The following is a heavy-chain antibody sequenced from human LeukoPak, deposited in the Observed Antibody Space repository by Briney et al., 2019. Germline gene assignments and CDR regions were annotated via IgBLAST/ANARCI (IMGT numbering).Heavy chain of an antibody. CDR1: GFTFSSYS. CDR2: ISSSSSYI. Sequence: GGSLRLSCAASGFTFSSYSMNWVRQAPGKGLEWVSSISSSSSYIYYVDSVKGRFTISRDNAKNSLYLQMNSLRAEDTAVYYCARETGYGGNSERYYFDYWGQGTLVTVSS. J-gene: IGHJ4*02. CDR3: ARETGYGGNSERYYFDY. D-gene: IGHD4-23*01. V-gene: IGHV3-21*01.